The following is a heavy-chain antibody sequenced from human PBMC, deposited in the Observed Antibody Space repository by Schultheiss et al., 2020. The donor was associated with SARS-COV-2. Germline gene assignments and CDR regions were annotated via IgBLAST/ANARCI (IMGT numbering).Heavy chain of an antibody. CDR3: ARDRKVVPTAISDDSYYYYMDV. Sequence: SETLSLTCTVSGGSISSGDYYWSWIRQPPGKGLEWIGSIYHSGSTNYNPSLKSRVTISVDTSKNQFSLKLTSVTAADTAVYYCARDRKVVPTAISDDSYYYYMDVWGKGTTVTVSS. CDR2: IYHSGST. D-gene: IGHD2-2*01. J-gene: IGHJ6*03. CDR1: GGSISSGDYY. V-gene: IGHV4-39*07.